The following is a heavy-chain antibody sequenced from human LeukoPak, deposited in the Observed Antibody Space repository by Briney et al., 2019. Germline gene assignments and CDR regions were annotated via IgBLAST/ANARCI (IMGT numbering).Heavy chain of an antibody. V-gene: IGHV3-23*01. CDR3: AKSMYSSGWYGGLYYYCMDV. CDR1: GFTFSSYG. J-gene: IGHJ6*03. Sequence: GGSLRLSCAASGFTFSSYGMSWVRQAPGKGLEWVSAISGSGGSTYYADSVKGRFTISRDNSKSTLYLQMNSLRAEDTAVYYCAKSMYSSGWYGGLYYYCMDVWGKGTTVTISS. D-gene: IGHD6-19*01. CDR2: ISGSGGST.